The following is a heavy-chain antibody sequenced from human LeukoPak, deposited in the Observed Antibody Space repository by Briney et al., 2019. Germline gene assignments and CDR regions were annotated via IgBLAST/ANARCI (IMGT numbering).Heavy chain of an antibody. V-gene: IGHV3-7*03. CDR1: GFTFSLYW. CDR3: AGGTGFIIKD. CDR2: IKQDGSEK. J-gene: IGHJ4*02. D-gene: IGHD3-9*01. Sequence: PGGSLRLSCAASGFTFSLYWMNWVRRAPGKRLEWVANIKQDGSEKNYVDSVKGRFTISRDNAKNSLYLQMNNLRVEDTAMYYCAGGTGFIIKDWGQGTLVTVSS.